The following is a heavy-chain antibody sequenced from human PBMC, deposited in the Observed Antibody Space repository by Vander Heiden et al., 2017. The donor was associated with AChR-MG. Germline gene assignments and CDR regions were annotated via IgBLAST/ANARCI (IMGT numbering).Heavy chain of an antibody. J-gene: IGHJ4*02. V-gene: IGHV4-34*01. CDR3: ARGRRRPARLIDY. Sequence: QVQLQQWGAGLLKPSETLSLTCAVYGGSFSGYYWSWIRQPPGKGLEWIGEINHSGSTNYNPSLKSRVTISVDTSKNQFSLKLSSVTAADTAVYYCARGRRRPARLIDYWGQGTLVTVSS. CDR2: INHSGST. CDR1: GGSFSGYY. D-gene: IGHD6-6*01.